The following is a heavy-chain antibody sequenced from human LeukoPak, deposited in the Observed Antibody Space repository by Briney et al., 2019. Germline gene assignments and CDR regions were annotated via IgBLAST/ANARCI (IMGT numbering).Heavy chain of an antibody. CDR3: ARQRRLELPDY. V-gene: IGHV4-4*07. D-gene: IGHD3-16*01. J-gene: IGHJ4*02. CDR1: GVSISGYY. CDR2: IYTSGST. Sequence: SETLSLTCSVSGVSISGYYWSWIRQPAGKGLEWIGRIYTSGSTNYNPSLKSRVTMSVDTSKNQFSLKMSSVTAADTAVYYCARQRRLELPDYWGQGTLVTVSS.